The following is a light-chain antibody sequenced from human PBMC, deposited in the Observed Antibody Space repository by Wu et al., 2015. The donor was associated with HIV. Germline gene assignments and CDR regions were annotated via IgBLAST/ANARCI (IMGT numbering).Light chain of an antibody. CDR1: QSVSSSY. Sequence: EIVLTQSPGTLSLSPGQRATLSCRASQSVSSSYLAWYQQKPGQPPRLLIYGASSRATGIPDRFSGSGSGTDFTLTISSLEPEDFAVYYCQQRSNWPSFGGGTKVEIK. CDR3: QQRSNWPS. J-gene: IGKJ4*01. V-gene: IGKV3D-20*02. CDR2: GAS.